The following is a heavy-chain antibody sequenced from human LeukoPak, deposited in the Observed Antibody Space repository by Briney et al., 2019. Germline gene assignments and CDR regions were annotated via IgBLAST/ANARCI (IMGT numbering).Heavy chain of an antibody. V-gene: IGHV5-51*01. Sequence: GESLKISCKASGYKFTNYWIVWVRQMPGKGLEWMGIIYPGDSDTRYSPSFQGQVTLSADKSISTAYLQWSSLKASDTAMYYCARLVSGVGNWFDPWGQGTLVTVSS. CDR2: IYPGDSDT. J-gene: IGHJ5*02. CDR3: ARLVSGVGNWFDP. CDR1: GYKFTNYW. D-gene: IGHD1-26*01.